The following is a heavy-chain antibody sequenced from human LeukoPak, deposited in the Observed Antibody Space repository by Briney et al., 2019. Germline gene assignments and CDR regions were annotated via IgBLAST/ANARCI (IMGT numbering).Heavy chain of an antibody. V-gene: IGHV4-39*07. D-gene: IGHD6-19*01. CDR2: INHSGST. CDR1: GGSISSGGYS. CDR3: ARGRSIAVAGTGQYYFDY. Sequence: PSETLSPTCTVSGGSISSGGYSWSWIRQPPGKGLEWIGEINHSGSTNYNPSLKSRVTISVDTSKNQSSLKLSSVTAADTAVYYCARGRSIAVAGTGQYYFDYWGQGTLVTVSS. J-gene: IGHJ4*02.